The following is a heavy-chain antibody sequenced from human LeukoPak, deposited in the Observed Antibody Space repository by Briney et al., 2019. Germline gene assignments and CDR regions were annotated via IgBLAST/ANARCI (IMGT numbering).Heavy chain of an antibody. D-gene: IGHD3-10*01. CDR1: GFNFSSYS. J-gene: IGHJ5*02. V-gene: IGHV3-21*01. CDR2: ISSSSSYI. CDR3: AREVHYYGSGSYTT. Sequence: GGSLRLSCAASGFNFSSYSMNWVRQAPGKGLEWVSSISSSSSYIYYADSVKGRFAISRDNAKNSLYLQMNSLRAEDTAVYYCAREVHYYGSGSYTTWGQGTLVTVSS.